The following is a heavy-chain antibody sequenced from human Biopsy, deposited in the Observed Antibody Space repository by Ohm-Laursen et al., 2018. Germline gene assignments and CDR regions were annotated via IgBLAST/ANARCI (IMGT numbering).Heavy chain of an antibody. Sequence: SETLSLTCTVSGASINSYYWSWIRQPSGKGLEWIGHTYKGGNTNHNPSLKSRVSMSVDTSKNQLSLTLRSVTAADTAVYYCARDLPSSYYYAMDVWGQGTTVTVSS. CDR1: GASINSYY. J-gene: IGHJ6*02. CDR3: ARDLPSSYYYAMDV. V-gene: IGHV4-4*07. CDR2: TYKGGNT.